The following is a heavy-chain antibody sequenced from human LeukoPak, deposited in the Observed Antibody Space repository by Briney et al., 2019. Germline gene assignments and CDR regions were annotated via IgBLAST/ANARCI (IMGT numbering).Heavy chain of an antibody. V-gene: IGHV3-21*01. CDR1: GFTFSSYS. CDR3: ATDRLDDPLGY. J-gene: IGHJ4*02. Sequence: GGSLRLSCAASGFTFSSYSMNWVRQAPGKGLEWVSSISSSTSYIYYADSVRGRFTISRDNAKNSLYLQMNSLRAEDTAVYYCATDRLDDPLGYWGQGTLVTVSS. CDR2: ISSSTSYI. D-gene: IGHD1-1*01.